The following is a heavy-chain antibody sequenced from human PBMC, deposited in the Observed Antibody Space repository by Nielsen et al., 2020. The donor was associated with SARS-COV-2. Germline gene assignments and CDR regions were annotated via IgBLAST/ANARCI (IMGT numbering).Heavy chain of an antibody. Sequence: GESLKISCKGSGYSFTSYWIGWVRQMPGKGLEWMGIIYPGDSDTRYSPSFQGQVTISADKSISTAYLQWSSLKASDTAMYYCARHQDYGDSTGAYYYYGMDVWGQGTTVTVSS. D-gene: IGHD4-17*01. CDR2: IYPGDSDT. V-gene: IGHV5-51*01. CDR3: ARHQDYGDSTGAYYYYGMDV. J-gene: IGHJ6*02. CDR1: GYSFTSYW.